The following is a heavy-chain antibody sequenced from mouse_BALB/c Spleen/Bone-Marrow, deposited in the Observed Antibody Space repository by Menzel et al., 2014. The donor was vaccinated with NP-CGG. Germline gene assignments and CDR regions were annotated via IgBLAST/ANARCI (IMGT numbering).Heavy chain of an antibody. D-gene: IGHD1-1*01. Sequence: EVKLQESGTVLARPGASVKMSCKASGYTFTSYWMHWVKQRPGQGLEWIGAIYPGNSDTSYNQKFKGKAKLTAVTSTSTAYMDLSSLTNEDSAAYYCTRGITTVVATRAMDYWGQGTSVTVSS. V-gene: IGHV1-5*01. CDR1: GYTFTSYW. J-gene: IGHJ4*01. CDR3: TRGITTVVATRAMDY. CDR2: IYPGNSDT.